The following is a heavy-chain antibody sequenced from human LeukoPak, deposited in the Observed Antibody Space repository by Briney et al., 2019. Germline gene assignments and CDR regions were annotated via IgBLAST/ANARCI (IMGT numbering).Heavy chain of an antibody. V-gene: IGHV3-15*01. CDR3: TTVGDHSIQQQLGVDY. CDR1: GFTLSNAW. D-gene: IGHD6-13*01. J-gene: IGHJ4*02. CDR2: IKSKPDGGTT. Sequence: GVSLRLPCAASGFTLSNAWLSWVSQAPGKGLEWVGRIKSKPDGGTTDYAAPVKGRFTISRDDSKNTLYMQMNSLKTEDTAVYYCTTVGDHSIQQQLGVDYWGQETLVTVSS.